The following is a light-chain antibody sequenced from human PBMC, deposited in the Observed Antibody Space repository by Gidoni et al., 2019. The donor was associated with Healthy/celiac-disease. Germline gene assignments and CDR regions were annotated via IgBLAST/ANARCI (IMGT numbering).Light chain of an antibody. CDR3: QQYNSLWT. Sequence: TQMNPSPSTLSPSVGDRVTITCRASQSISSWLAWYQQKPGKAPKLLIYKASILESGVPSRFSGSGSGTEFTLTISSLQPDDFATYYCQQYNSLWTFGQGTKVEIK. CDR2: KAS. CDR1: QSISSW. V-gene: IGKV1-5*03. J-gene: IGKJ1*01.